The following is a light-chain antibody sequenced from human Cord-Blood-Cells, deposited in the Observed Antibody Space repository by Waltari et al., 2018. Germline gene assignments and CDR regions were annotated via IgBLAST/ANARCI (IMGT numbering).Light chain of an antibody. V-gene: IGKV3-20*01. CDR2: GAS. Sequence: EIVLTQSPGTLSLSPGERATLSCRASQSVSSSYLAWYQQKPGQAPRLLIYGASSRATGIPDRFSGSGYGTDFTLTISRLEPEDFAVYYCQRYGSSSYTFGQGTKLEI. J-gene: IGKJ2*01. CDR1: QSVSSSY. CDR3: QRYGSSSYT.